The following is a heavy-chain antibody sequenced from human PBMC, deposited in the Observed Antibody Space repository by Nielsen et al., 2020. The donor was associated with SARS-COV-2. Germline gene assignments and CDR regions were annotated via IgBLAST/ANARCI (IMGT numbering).Heavy chain of an antibody. CDR3: AKRSGYTSGWYEDY. V-gene: IGHV3-23*01. CDR2: ISAST. CDR1: GFTISTYA. Sequence: GESLKISCVVSGFTISTYAMSWVRQAPGKGLEWVSAISASTYYADSVKGRFTISRDNSKNTLYLQMNSLRAEDTAVYYCAKRSGYTSGWYEDYWGQGTLVTVSS. J-gene: IGHJ4*02. D-gene: IGHD6-19*01.